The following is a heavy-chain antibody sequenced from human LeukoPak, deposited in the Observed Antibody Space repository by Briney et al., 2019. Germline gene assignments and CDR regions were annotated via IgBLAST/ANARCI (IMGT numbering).Heavy chain of an antibody. J-gene: IGHJ5*02. V-gene: IGHV4-31*03. CDR3: ARGQEQQFLNWFDP. CDR1: GGSISSGGYY. Sequence: SQTLSLTCTVSGGSISSGGYYWSWIRQHPGKGLEWIGYIYYSGSTYYNPSLKSRVTISVDTSKNQFSLKLSSVTAADTAVYYYARGQEQQFLNWFDPWGQGTLVTVSS. CDR2: IYYSGST. D-gene: IGHD6-13*01.